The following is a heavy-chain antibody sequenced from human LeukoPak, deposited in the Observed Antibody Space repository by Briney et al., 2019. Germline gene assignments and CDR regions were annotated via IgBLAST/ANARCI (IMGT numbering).Heavy chain of an antibody. J-gene: IGHJ1*01. CDR2: INPKTDSP. CDR1: GYTFANYY. CDR3: ARDRLDKIPDLKH. D-gene: IGHD1-1*01. Sequence: GASVKVSCKASGYTFANYYIHWVRQAPGQGLEWMGIINPKTDSPTYTQKFHGRVTLTSDMSARTVYMELSSLTSDDTAVYYCARDRLDKIPDLKHWGQGTLVTVSS. V-gene: IGHV1-46*01.